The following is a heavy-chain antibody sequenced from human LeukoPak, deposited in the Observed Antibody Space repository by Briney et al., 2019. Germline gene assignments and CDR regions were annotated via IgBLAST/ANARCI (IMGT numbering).Heavy chain of an antibody. J-gene: IGHJ5*02. CDR3: ARDSRHHRFLYWDWFDP. D-gene: IGHD2/OR15-2a*01. Sequence: SGGYLRLSCAASGFTFSSYSMNWVRPAPGKGLEWVSSISSSSSYIYYADSVKGRFTISRDNAKNSLYLQMNSLRAEDTAVYYCARDSRHHRFLYWDWFDPWGQGTLVTVSS. CDR2: ISSSSSYI. CDR1: GFTFSSYS. V-gene: IGHV3-21*01.